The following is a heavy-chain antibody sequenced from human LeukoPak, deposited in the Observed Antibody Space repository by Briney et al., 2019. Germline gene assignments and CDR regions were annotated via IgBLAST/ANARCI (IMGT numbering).Heavy chain of an antibody. V-gene: IGHV1-69*05. CDR3: ARQIAVAGKAGFDY. CDR1: GGTFSSYA. D-gene: IGHD6-19*01. CDR2: IIPIFGTA. Sequence: SVKVSCKASGGTFSSYAISWVRQAPGQGLEWMVGIIPIFGTANYAQKFQGRVTITTDESTSTAYRELSRLRSEDTAVYYCARQIAVAGKAGFDYWGQGTLVTVYS. J-gene: IGHJ4*02.